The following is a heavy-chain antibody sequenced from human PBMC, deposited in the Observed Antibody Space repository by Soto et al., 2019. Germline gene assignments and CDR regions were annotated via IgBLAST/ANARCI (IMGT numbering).Heavy chain of an antibody. D-gene: IGHD4-17*01. V-gene: IGHV3-21*01. J-gene: IGHJ4*02. Sequence: GGSLRLSCAASGFTFSSYSMNWVRQAPGKGLEWVSSISSSSSYIYYADSVKGRFTISRDNAKNSLYLQMNSLRAEDTAVYYCARDPMTTVTTSSNTGGDYWGQGTLVTVSS. CDR1: GFTFSSYS. CDR2: ISSSSSYI. CDR3: ARDPMTTVTTSSNTGGDY.